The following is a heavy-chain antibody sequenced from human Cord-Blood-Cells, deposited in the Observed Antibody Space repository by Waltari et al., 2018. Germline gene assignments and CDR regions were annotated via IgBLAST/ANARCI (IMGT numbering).Heavy chain of an antibody. J-gene: IGHJ6*02. D-gene: IGHD1-26*01. Sequence: QVQLVQTGAEVKKPGASVKVSCKASGYTFTGYYMHWVRQAPGQGREWMGWINPNSGGTNYAQKFQGWVTMTRDTSISTAYMELSRLRSDDTAVYYCARAVGATTSYYYYGMDVWGQGTTVTVSS. CDR3: ARAVGATTSYYYYGMDV. V-gene: IGHV1-2*04. CDR1: GYTFTGYY. CDR2: INPNSGGT.